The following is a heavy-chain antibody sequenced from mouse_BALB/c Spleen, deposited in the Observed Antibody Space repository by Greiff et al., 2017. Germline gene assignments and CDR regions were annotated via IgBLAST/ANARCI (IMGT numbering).Heavy chain of an antibody. D-gene: IGHD6-5*01. CDR1: GFTFSSYA. J-gene: IGHJ4*01. V-gene: IGHV5-6-5*01. CDR3: ARAFPYDYHAMDY. CDR2: ISSGGST. Sequence: EVKLVESGGGLVKPGGSLKLSCAASGFTFSSYAMSWVRQTPEKRLEWVASISSGGSTYYPDSVKGRFTISRDNARNILYLQMSSLRSEDTAMYYCARAFPYDYHAMDYWGQGTSVTVSS.